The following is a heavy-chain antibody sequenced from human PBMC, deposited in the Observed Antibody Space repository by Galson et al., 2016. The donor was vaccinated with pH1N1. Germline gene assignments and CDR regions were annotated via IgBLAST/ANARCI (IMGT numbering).Heavy chain of an antibody. D-gene: IGHD2-2*01. V-gene: IGHV1-69*10. Sequence: SVKVSCRASGGTFSSYGVSWVRQAPGQGLEWMGGISPIFDMANYAPRFQGRVTITADTSTNTAYMKLSSLRSDDTAVYFCATKFKDLVFVPAAERQTPYNYGMDVWGHGTTVIVSS. CDR3: ATKFKDLVFVPAAERQTPYNYGMDV. CDR1: GGTFSSYG. CDR2: ISPIFDMA. J-gene: IGHJ6*02.